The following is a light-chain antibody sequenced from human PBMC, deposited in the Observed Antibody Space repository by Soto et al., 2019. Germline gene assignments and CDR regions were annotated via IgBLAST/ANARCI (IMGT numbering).Light chain of an antibody. Sequence: QSVLTQPPSASGTPGQRVTIYCSGSSSNIGSSPVNWHQQLPGTAPKLLLYSNDQRPSGVPDRFSGSKSGTSASLAISGLQAEDEADYYCAAWEDSLNGWVFGGGTQLTVL. CDR3: AAWEDSLNGWV. V-gene: IGLV1-44*01. CDR2: SND. J-gene: IGLJ3*02. CDR1: SSNIGSSP.